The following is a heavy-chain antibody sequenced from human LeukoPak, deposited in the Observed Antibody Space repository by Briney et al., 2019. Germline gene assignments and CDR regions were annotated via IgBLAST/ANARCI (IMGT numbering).Heavy chain of an antibody. CDR3: ARDLEVADMRGDY. D-gene: IGHD6-19*01. J-gene: IGHJ4*02. CDR2: INPSGGST. CDR1: GYTFTDYY. V-gene: IGHV1-46*01. Sequence: ASVKVSCKASGYTFTDYYMHWVRQAPGQGLEWMGIINPSGGSTSYAQKFQGRVTMTRDMSTSTVYMELSSLRSEDTAVYYCARDLEVADMRGDYWGQGTLVTVSS.